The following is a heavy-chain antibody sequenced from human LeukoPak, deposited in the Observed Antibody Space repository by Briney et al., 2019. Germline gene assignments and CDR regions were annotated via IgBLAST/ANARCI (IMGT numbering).Heavy chain of an antibody. Sequence: GASVKVSCKASGCTFTSYDISWMRQAPGQGLEWMGWISAYNGNTNYAQKLQGRVTMTTDTSTSTAYMELRSLRSDDTAVYYCARDQTLGVVNIWGQGTLVTVSS. D-gene: IGHD3-3*01. CDR2: ISAYNGNT. CDR3: ARDQTLGVVNI. CDR1: GCTFTSYD. J-gene: IGHJ4*02. V-gene: IGHV1-18*01.